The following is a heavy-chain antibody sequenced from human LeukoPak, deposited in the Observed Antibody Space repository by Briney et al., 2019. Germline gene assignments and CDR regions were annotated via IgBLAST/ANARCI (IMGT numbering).Heavy chain of an antibody. J-gene: IGHJ6*04. CDR2: ISYDGSNK. D-gene: IGHD3-10*01. Sequence: GRSLRLSCAASGFTFSSYGMHWVRQAPGKGLEWVAVISYDGSNKYYADSVKGRFTISRDNSKNTLYLQMNSLRAEDTAVYCCAKDVRYGSGFVYYGMDVWGKGTTVTVSS. CDR3: AKDVRYGSGFVYYGMDV. V-gene: IGHV3-30*18. CDR1: GFTFSSYG.